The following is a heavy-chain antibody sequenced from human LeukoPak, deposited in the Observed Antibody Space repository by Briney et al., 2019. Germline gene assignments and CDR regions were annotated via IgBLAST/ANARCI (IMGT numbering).Heavy chain of an antibody. Sequence: ASVKVSCKVSGYTLTELSMHWVRQAPGKGLEWMGGFDPEDGETIYAQKFQGRVTMTEDTSTDTAYMELSSLRSEDTAVYYCAKGVKESGALLWFGVTREEGFDYWGQGTLVTVSS. J-gene: IGHJ4*02. V-gene: IGHV1-24*01. D-gene: IGHD3-10*01. CDR3: AKGVKESGALLWFGVTREEGFDY. CDR1: GYTLTELS. CDR2: FDPEDGET.